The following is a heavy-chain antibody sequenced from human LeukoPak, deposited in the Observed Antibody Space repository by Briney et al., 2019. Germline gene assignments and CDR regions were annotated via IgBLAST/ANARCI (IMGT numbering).Heavy chain of an antibody. V-gene: IGHV1-8*01. CDR2: IIPIFGTA. CDR3: ARGVGYCSGGNCYGVGSSDY. J-gene: IGHJ4*02. CDR1: GFTFTRYD. Sequence: GASVKVSCKASGFTFTRYDINWVRQAPGQGLEWMGGIIPIFGTANYAQKFQGRVTMTRDTSISTVYMELSSLRSEDTAVYYCARGVGYCSGGNCYGVGSSDYWGQGTLVTVSS. D-gene: IGHD2-15*01.